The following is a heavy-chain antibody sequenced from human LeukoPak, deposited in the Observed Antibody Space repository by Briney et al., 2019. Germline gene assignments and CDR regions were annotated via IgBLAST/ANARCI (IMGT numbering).Heavy chain of an antibody. Sequence: SETLSLTCTVSGGSISSYYWSWIRQPAGKGLEWIGRIYTSGSTNYNPSPKSRVTMSVDTSKNQFSLKLSSVTAADTAVYYCARDLGYYDSSASDAFDIWGQGTMVTVSS. D-gene: IGHD3-22*01. CDR1: GGSISSYY. CDR3: ARDLGYYDSSASDAFDI. J-gene: IGHJ3*02. V-gene: IGHV4-4*07. CDR2: IYTSGST.